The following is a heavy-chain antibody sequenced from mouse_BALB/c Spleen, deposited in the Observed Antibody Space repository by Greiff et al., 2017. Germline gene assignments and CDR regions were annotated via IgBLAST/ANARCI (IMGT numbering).Heavy chain of an antibody. CDR3: TRSRGDY. CDR2: IYPSDSYT. Sequence: QVHVKQPGAELVRPGASVKLSCKASGYTFTSYWINWVKQRPGQGLEWIGNIYPSDSYTNYNQKFKDKATLTVDKSSSTAYMQLSSPTSEDSAVYYCTRSRGDYWGQGTSVTVSS. V-gene: IGHV1-69*02. CDR1: GYTFTSYW. J-gene: IGHJ4*01.